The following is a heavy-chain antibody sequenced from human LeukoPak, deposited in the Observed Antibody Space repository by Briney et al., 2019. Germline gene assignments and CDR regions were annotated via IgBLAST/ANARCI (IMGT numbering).Heavy chain of an antibody. CDR2: MNPNSGNT. CDR1: GYTFTSYD. V-gene: IGHV1-8*01. Sequence: ASVKVSCKASGYTFTSYDINWVRQATGQGLEWMGWMNPNSGNTGYAQKFQGRVTMTRNTSISTAYMELSSLRSEDTAVYYCTRDRLLWFGELSVPYYYYMDVWGKGTTVTISS. D-gene: IGHD3-10*01. J-gene: IGHJ6*03. CDR3: TRDRLLWFGELSVPYYYYMDV.